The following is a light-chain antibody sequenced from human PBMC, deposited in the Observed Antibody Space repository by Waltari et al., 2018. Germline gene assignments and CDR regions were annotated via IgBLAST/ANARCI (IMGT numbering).Light chain of an antibody. CDR3: QQSYSTPGT. J-gene: IGKJ1*01. Sequence: DIQMTQSPSSLSASVGDRVTITCRASQSISSYLNWYQQKPGKAPKLLIYAASSLQRGVPSRFSGSGSGTDFTLTISSLQPEDFATYYCQQSYSTPGTFGQGTKVEIK. CDR1: QSISSY. V-gene: IGKV1-39*01. CDR2: AAS.